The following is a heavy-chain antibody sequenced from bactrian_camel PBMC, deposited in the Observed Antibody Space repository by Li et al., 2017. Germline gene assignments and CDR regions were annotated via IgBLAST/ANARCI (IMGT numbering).Heavy chain of an antibody. Sequence: VQLVESGGGLVQPGGSLRLSCAASGFTLNSYYMTWVRQAPGKGLEWVSAISASGGTTIYADSVKGRFTISRDNAKNTVYLQMNSLKSEDTALYYCATCSPTETQYSDSDHWGHGTQVTVS. CDR2: ISASGGTT. V-gene: IGHV3S1*01. J-gene: IGHJ4*01. CDR1: GFTLNSYY. CDR3: ATCSPTETQYSDSDH. D-gene: IGHD4*01.